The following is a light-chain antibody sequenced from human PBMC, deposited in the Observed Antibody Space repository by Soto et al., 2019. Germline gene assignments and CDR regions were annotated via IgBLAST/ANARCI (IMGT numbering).Light chain of an antibody. CDR3: QQYSSSQGWT. J-gene: IGKJ1*01. V-gene: IGKV3-20*01. CDR1: QSVRTTY. Sequence: EIVLTQSPGTLSLSPGERATLSCRASQSVRTTYLAWYQQKPGQAPRLLIYNASNRTTGIPGRFSGSGSGTDFTLTINRLEPADFAVYFCQQYSSSQGWTFGQGTKVDI. CDR2: NAS.